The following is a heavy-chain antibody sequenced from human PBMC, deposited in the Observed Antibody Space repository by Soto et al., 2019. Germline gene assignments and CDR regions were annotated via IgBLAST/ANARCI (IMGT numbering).Heavy chain of an antibody. CDR1: GYTFTDYF. J-gene: IGHJ5*02. CDR2: INPHSGGT. CDR3: AGIPEATGWFAP. D-gene: IGHD1-20*01. V-gene: IGHV1-2*02. Sequence: ASVKVSCKASGYTFTDYFMHWVRQAPGQGLEWMGWINPHSGGTNYAQKFQGRVTMTRDTSISTAYMELSGLRSDDTAVYYCAGIPEATGWFAPWGQGTLGTVSS.